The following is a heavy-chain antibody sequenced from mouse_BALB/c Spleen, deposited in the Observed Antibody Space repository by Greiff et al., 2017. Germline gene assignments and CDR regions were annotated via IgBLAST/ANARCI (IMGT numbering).Heavy chain of an antibody. J-gene: IGHJ4*01. V-gene: IGHV5-17*02. CDR1: GFTFSSFG. Sequence: EVHLVESGGGLVQPGGSRKLSCAASGFTFSSFGMHWVRQAPEKGLEWVAYISSGSSTIYYADTVKGRFTISRDNPKNTLFLQMTSLRSEDTAMYYCARVTTGNYAMDYWGQGTSVTVSS. CDR2: ISSGSSTI. D-gene: IGHD1-1*01. CDR3: ARVTTGNYAMDY.